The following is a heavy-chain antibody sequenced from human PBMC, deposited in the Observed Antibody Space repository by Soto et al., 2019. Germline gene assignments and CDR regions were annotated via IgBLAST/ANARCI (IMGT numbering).Heavy chain of an antibody. V-gene: IGHV1-69*02. CDR1: GGTFSSYT. J-gene: IGHJ6*03. CDR2: IIPILGIA. D-gene: IGHD3-3*01. Sequence: QVQLVQSGAEVKKPGSSVKVSCKASGGTFSSYTISWVRQAPGQGLEWMGRIIPILGIANYAQKFQGRVTITADKSTSTVYLELSSLRSEDTAVYYCARDFWSGYYMLDYMDVWGKGTTVTVSS. CDR3: ARDFWSGYYMLDYMDV.